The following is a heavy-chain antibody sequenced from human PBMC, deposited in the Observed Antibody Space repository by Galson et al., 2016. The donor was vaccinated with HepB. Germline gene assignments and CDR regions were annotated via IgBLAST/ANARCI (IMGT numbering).Heavy chain of an antibody. CDR1: GFTFADYA. J-gene: IGHJ4*02. D-gene: IGHD2-15*01. V-gene: IGHV3-9*01. CDR3: AKDGVRGAGWYENAEFDY. Sequence: RLSCAASGFTFADYAMHWVRXAPGKGLEXXXGLSWNSGTXGYADXVKGRFTISRDNAKNSLYLQMDSLRAEDTAFYYCAKDGVRGAGWYENAEFDYWGQGTLVTVSS. CDR2: LSWNSGTX.